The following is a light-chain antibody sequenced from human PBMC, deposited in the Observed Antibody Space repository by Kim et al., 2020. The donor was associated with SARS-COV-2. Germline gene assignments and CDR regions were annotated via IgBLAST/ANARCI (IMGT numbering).Light chain of an antibody. Sequence: VVMTQSPLSLPVTLGQPASISCRSSQSLVHSDGNTYLTWFQQRPGQSPRRLIYKVSNRDSGVPDRFSGSGSGTDFTLEISRVEAEDVGVYYCMRATHWPWTFGQGTKVDIK. CDR1: QSLVHSDGNTY. V-gene: IGKV2-30*02. CDR2: KVS. J-gene: IGKJ1*01. CDR3: MRATHWPWT.